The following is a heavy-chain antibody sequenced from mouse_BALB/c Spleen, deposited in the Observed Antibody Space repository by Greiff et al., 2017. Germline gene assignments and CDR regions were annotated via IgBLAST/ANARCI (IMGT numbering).Heavy chain of an antibody. D-gene: IGHD2-10*02. CDR2: IDPANGNT. V-gene: IGHV14-3*02. Sequence: VQLKESGAELVKPGASVKLSCTASGFNIKDTYMHWVKQRPEQGLEWIGRIDPANGNTKYDPKFQGKATITADTSSNTAYLQLSSLTSEDTAVYYCARWGYGNYSYWGQGTTLTVSS. CDR1: GFNIKDTY. CDR3: ARWGYGNYSY. J-gene: IGHJ2*01.